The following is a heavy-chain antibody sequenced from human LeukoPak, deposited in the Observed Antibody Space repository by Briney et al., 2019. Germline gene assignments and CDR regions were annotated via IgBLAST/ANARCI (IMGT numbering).Heavy chain of an antibody. V-gene: IGHV3-11*06. CDR2: IGISSGNT. D-gene: IGHD1-1*01. Sequence: GGSLRLSCAASGFTFSSYWMHWVRQAPGEGLVWISYIGISSGNTKYADSVKGRFTISGDSAKSSLYLQMNSLRVEDTAVYYCARDHNYAFDNWGQGTLVTVSS. CDR1: GFTFSSYW. J-gene: IGHJ4*02. CDR3: ARDHNYAFDN.